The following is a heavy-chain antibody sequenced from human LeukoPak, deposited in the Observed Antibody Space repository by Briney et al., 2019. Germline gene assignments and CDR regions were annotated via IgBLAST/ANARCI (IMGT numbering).Heavy chain of an antibody. J-gene: IGHJ6*02. CDR3: ARYGSGSYHYYYYGMDV. Sequence: PSETLSLTCAVYGGSFSGYYWSWIRQPPGKGLEWIGVINHSGSTNYNPSLKSRVTISVDTSKNQFSLKLSSVTAADTAVYYCARYGSGSYHYYYYGMDVWGQGTTVTVSS. V-gene: IGHV4-34*01. CDR2: INHSGST. D-gene: IGHD3-10*01. CDR1: GGSFSGYY.